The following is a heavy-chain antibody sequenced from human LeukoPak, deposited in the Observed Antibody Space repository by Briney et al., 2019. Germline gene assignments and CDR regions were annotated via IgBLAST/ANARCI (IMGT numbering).Heavy chain of an antibody. J-gene: IGHJ4*02. CDR2: IWYDGSNK. V-gene: IGHV3-33*01. D-gene: IGHD3-9*01. CDR3: AREDVLRYFMDY. CDR1: GFTFSGYP. Sequence: GGSLRLSCAASGFTFSGYPIHWVRQAPGKGLEWVAVIWYDGSNKYYADSVKGRFTISRDNFKNTLYLQMNSLRAEDTAVYYCAREDVLRYFMDYWGQGTLVTVSS.